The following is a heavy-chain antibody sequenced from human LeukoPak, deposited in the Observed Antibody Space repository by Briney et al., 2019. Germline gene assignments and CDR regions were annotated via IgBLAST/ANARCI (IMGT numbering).Heavy chain of an antibody. V-gene: IGHV4-38-2*01. D-gene: IGHD6-13*01. J-gene: IGHJ4*02. CDR3: ARAASSWDIDY. CDR1: GYSISSGYY. CDR2: IYHSGST. Sequence: SETLSLTRAVSGYSISSGYYWAWIRQPPGKGLEWIGSIYHSGSTYYNPSLRSRVTISVDTSKNQFSLKLSSVTAADTAVYYCARAASSWDIDYWGQGTLVTVSS.